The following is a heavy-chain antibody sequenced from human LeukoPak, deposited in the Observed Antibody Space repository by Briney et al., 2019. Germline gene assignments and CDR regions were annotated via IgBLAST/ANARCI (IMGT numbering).Heavy chain of an antibody. V-gene: IGHV4-38-2*02. CDR2: INHSGST. D-gene: IGHD5-24*01. Sequence: MSSETLSLTCTVSAYSISSRYYWSWIRQRPGKGLEWIGEINHSGSTNYNPSLKSRVTISVDTSKNQFSLKVSSVTAADTAVYYCARVGLTRDGYNLGYWGQGTLVTVSS. CDR1: AYSISSRYY. CDR3: ARVGLTRDGYNLGY. J-gene: IGHJ4*02.